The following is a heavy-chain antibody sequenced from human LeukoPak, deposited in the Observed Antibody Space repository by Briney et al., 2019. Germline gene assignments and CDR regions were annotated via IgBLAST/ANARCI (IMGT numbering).Heavy chain of an antibody. CDR1: GYTFTSYA. CDR3: ARANGDYAYYYYCMDV. Sequence: GASVKVSCKASGYTFTSYAMNWVRQAPGQGLEWMGWINTNTGNPTYAQGFTGRFVFSLDTSVSTAYLQISSLKAEDTAVYYCARANGDYAYYYYCMDVWGKGTTVTVSS. D-gene: IGHD4-17*01. J-gene: IGHJ6*03. CDR2: INTNTGNP. V-gene: IGHV7-4-1*02.